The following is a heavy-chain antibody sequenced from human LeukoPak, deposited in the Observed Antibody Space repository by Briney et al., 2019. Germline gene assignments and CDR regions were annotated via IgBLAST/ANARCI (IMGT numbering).Heavy chain of an antibody. V-gene: IGHV3-15*01. CDR1: GFSFTNAW. Sequence: GGSLRLSCAVSGFSFTNAWMSWVRQAAGKGLEWVGRIKSKADDGTIDYAAPVKGRFTISRDESINTLYLQMNSLKTEDTAVYYCTTGERRFDSSGYYPYYFDYWGQGTLVTVSS. CDR2: IKSKADDGTI. J-gene: IGHJ4*01. CDR3: TTGERRFDSSGYYPYYFDY. D-gene: IGHD3-22*01.